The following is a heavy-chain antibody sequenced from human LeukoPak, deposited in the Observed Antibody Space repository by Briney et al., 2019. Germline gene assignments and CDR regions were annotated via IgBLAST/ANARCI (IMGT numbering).Heavy chain of an antibody. CDR1: GFTFSSYG. J-gene: IGHJ4*02. D-gene: IGHD3-22*01. CDR2: ISVDGSSK. Sequence: GGSLRLSCAASGFTFSSYGMHWVRQAPGKGLEWVAFISVDGSSKYYADSVKGRFTISRDNSKNTLYLQMNTLRTEDTAVYYCAGYYYDSKGYWGQGTLVTVSS. V-gene: IGHV3-30-3*01. CDR3: AGYYYDSKGY.